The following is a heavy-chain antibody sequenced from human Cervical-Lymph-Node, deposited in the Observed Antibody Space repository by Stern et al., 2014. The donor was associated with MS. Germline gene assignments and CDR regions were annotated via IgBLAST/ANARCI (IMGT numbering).Heavy chain of an antibody. Sequence: EVQLVESGAELIRPGESLKISCKGSGFKFSIYWIAWVRQMPGQGLEWMGIIYPGDSETSYSPSFQGQVTKSADKSTSTAYLQWSSLNASDTAMYFCARQTTAWASDVWGQGTLVTVSS. CDR1: GFKFSIYW. V-gene: IGHV5-51*01. J-gene: IGHJ4*02. CDR2: IYPGDSET. D-gene: IGHD1-14*01. CDR3: ARQTTAWASDV.